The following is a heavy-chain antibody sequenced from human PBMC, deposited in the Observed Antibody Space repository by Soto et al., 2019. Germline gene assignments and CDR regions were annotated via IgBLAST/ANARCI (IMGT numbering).Heavy chain of an antibody. CDR3: AKVWIICSGGSCYFYYYGMDV. D-gene: IGHD2-15*01. CDR1: GFTFSSYA. J-gene: IGHJ6*02. CDR2: ISGSGGST. Sequence: PGGSLRLSCAASGFTFSSYAMSWVRQAPGKGLEWVSAISGSGGSTYYADSVKGRFTISRDNSKNTLYLQMNSLRAEDTAVYYCAKVWIICSGGSCYFYYYGMDVWGQGTTVTVSS. V-gene: IGHV3-23*01.